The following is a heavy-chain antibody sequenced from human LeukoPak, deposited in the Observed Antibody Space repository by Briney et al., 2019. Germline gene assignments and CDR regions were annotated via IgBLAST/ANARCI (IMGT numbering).Heavy chain of an antibody. CDR3: ARAQGKEDYGGRFDP. J-gene: IGHJ5*02. CDR2: ISYGGDNK. Sequence: GRSLRLSCAASGFTFSSYAMHWVRQAPGKGLEGVAIISYGGDNKYYADSVKGRFTISRDNSKNTLYLQMNSLRAEDTAVYYCARAQGKEDYGGRFDPWGQGTLVTVSS. D-gene: IGHD4-23*01. CDR1: GFTFSSYA. V-gene: IGHV3-30-3*01.